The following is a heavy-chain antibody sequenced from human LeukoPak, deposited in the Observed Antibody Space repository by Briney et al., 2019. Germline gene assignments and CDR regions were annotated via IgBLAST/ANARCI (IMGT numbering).Heavy chain of an antibody. D-gene: IGHD2-2*01. J-gene: IGHJ5*02. CDR1: GDSVSSNSAA. V-gene: IGHV6-1*01. CDR2: TYYRSKWYN. Sequence: SQTLSLTCAISGDSVSSNSAAWNWIRQSPSRGLEWLARTYYRSKWYNDYAVSVKSRITIYPDTSKNQFSLQLSSVTPEDTAVYYCARRLTQYDCFDPWGQGILVTVSS. CDR3: ARRLTQYDCFDP.